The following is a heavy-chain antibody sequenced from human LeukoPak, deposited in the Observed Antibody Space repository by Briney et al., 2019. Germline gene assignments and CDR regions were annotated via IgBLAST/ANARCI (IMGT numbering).Heavy chain of an antibody. D-gene: IGHD6-19*01. V-gene: IGHV3-48*03. CDR1: GFTFSSYE. CDR2: ISSSGSTI. J-gene: IGHJ6*03. CDR3: ARVLSGWYYDYYYYMDV. Sequence: GGSLRLSCAASGFTFSSYEMNWVRQAPGKGLEWVSYISSSGSTIYYADSVKGRFTISRDNAKNSLYLQMNSLRAEDTAVYYCARVLSGWYYDYYYYMDVWGKGTTVTVSS.